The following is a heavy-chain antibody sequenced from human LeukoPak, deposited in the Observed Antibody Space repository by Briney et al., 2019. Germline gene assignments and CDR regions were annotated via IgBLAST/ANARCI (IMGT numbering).Heavy chain of an antibody. V-gene: IGHV3-23*01. Sequence: GGSLRLSCAASGFTFSSYAMSWVRQAPGKGLEWVSSINFSGGDSTYYADSVKGRFTISRDNSKNTLYLQMDSLRAQDTAIYYGAKSAEYYGSLNIDYWGQGTLVTVSS. CDR1: GFTFSSYA. CDR3: AKSAEYYGSLNIDY. CDR2: INFSGGDST. J-gene: IGHJ4*02. D-gene: IGHD3-10*01.